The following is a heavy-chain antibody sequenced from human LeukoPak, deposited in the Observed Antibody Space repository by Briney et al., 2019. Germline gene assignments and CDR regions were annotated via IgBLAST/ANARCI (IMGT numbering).Heavy chain of an antibody. CDR1: GFTFSSYG. CDR2: IWYDGSNK. V-gene: IGHV3-33*01. J-gene: IGHJ4*02. D-gene: IGHD6-19*01. CDR3: ATEAVAGPWATLDY. Sequence: QPGRSLRLSCAASGFTFSSYGMHWVRQAPGKGLEWVAVIWYDGSNKYYADSVKGRFTISRDNSKNTLYLQMNSLRVEDTAVYYCATEAVAGPWATLDYWGQGTLVTVSS.